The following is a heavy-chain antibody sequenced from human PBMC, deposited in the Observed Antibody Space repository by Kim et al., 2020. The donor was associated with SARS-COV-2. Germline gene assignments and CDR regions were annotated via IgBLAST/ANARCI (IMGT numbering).Heavy chain of an antibody. Sequence: GGSLRLSCAASGFTFSNYAMTWVRQAPGKGLEWVSSISGSGVSTYYAVSVKGRFTISRDNSKDTLYLQMNSLRAEDTAVFYCAKGSCSNGVGYTDNWGQGTPVTVSS. CDR2: ISGSGVST. D-gene: IGHD2-8*01. V-gene: IGHV3-23*01. CDR3: AKGSCSNGVGYTDN. J-gene: IGHJ4*02. CDR1: GFTFSNYA.